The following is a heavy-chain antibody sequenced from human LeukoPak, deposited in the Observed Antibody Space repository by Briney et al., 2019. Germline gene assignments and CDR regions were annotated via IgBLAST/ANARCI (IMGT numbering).Heavy chain of an antibody. D-gene: IGHD1-26*01. J-gene: IGHJ3*02. CDR3: ARGGGELLWLNDAFDI. Sequence: SETLSLTCTVSGGSISSYYWSWIRQPPGKGLEWIGYIYYSGSTNYNPSLKSRVTISVDTSKNQFSLKLSSVTAADTAVDYCARGGGELLWLNDAFDIWGQGTMVTVSS. CDR1: GGSISSYY. V-gene: IGHV4-59*01. CDR2: IYYSGST.